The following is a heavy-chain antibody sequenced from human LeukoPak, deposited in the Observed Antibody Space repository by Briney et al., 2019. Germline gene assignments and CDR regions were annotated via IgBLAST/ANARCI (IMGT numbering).Heavy chain of an antibody. D-gene: IGHD2-21*02. J-gene: IGHJ4*02. CDR1: GHTLSELP. CDR3: ATEVTSIVPDY. V-gene: IGHV1-24*01. Sequence: SVKVSCKVSGHTLSELPMYWVRQAPGEGLEWMGGFDPENDERIYAQKFRGRVTMTEDTSTNTAYMELSSLRSDDTAVYYCATEVTSIVPDYWGQGTLVTVSS. CDR2: FDPENDER.